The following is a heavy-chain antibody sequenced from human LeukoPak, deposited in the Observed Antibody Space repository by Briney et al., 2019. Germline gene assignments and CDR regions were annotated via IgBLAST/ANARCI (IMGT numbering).Heavy chain of an antibody. CDR2: ISGSGGST. J-gene: IGHJ4*02. D-gene: IGHD3-22*01. V-gene: IGHV3-23*01. Sequence: GASLRLSCAASGFTFSSYAMSWVRQAPGKGPEWVSAISGSGGSTYYADSVKGRFTISRDNSKNTLYLQMNSLRAEDTAVYYCAKGFYDSSGYPEVGVDYWGQGTLVTVSS. CDR3: AKGFYDSSGYPEVGVDY. CDR1: GFTFSSYA.